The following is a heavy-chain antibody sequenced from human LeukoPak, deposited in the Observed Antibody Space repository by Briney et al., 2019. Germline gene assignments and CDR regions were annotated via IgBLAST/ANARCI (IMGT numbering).Heavy chain of an antibody. Sequence: GASVKVSCKTSGYTFTAYHLHWVRQAPGQGLEWVGWINPNSGGTNYPQKFQGRVTMTRDTAISTAYMELNSLRSDDTAVYYCASSGFGSGYYYSDYWGQGTLVTVSS. V-gene: IGHV1-2*02. CDR1: GYTFTAYH. CDR2: INPNSGGT. J-gene: IGHJ4*02. D-gene: IGHD3-22*01. CDR3: ASSGFGSGYYYSDY.